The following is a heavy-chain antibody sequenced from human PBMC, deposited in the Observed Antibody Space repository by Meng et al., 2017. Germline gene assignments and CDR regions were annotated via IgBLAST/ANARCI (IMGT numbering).Heavy chain of an antibody. Sequence: ASVKVSCKASGYTFTGYYMHWVRQAPGQGLEWMGWINPNSGGTNYAQKFQGRVTITADESTSTAYMELSSLRSEDTAVYYCATTQYSYGYRFYYYYGMDVWGQGTTVTVSS. D-gene: IGHD5-18*01. CDR3: ATTQYSYGYRFYYYYGMDV. CDR2: INPNSGGT. V-gene: IGHV1-2*02. CDR1: GYTFTGYY. J-gene: IGHJ6*02.